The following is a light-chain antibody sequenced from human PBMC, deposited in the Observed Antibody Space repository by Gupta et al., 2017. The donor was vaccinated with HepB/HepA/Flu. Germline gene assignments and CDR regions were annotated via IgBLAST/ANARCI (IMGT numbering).Light chain of an antibody. V-gene: IGLV1-51*02. CDR2: ENN. J-gene: IGLJ3*02. CDR1: SSNIGNNY. CDR3: GTGVSSLSVWV. Sequence: QSVLTQPTSVSAAPGQKVTISCSGSSSNIGNNYISWYQRLPGTAPKLLIYENNKRPSGIPVRFSGSRSGTSATLGITGLQTGDEADYYCGTGVSSLSVWVFGGGTKLTVL.